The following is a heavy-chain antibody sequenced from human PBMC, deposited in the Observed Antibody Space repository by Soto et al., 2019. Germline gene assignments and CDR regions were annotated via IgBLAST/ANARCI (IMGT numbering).Heavy chain of an antibody. V-gene: IGHV4-4*02. J-gene: IGHJ5*02. Sequence: SETLSLTCAVSGGSISSSNWWSWVRQPPGKGLEWIGEIYHSGCTNYNPSLKSRVTISVDKSKNQFSLKLSSVTAADTAVYYCARVLDIVVVPPNWFDPGGQGTLVTVSS. CDR2: IYHSGCT. CDR3: ARVLDIVVVPPNWFDP. D-gene: IGHD2-2*03. CDR1: GGSISSSNW.